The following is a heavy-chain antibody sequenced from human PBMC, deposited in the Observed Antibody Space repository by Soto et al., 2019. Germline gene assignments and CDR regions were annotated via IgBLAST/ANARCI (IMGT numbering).Heavy chain of an antibody. CDR3: ARVGSKKRGYRGYGRGMDV. CDR2: INHSGST. V-gene: IGHV4-34*01. D-gene: IGHD5-12*01. CDR1: GGSFSGYY. J-gene: IGHJ6*02. Sequence: SETLSLTCAVYGGSFSGYYWSWIRQPPGKGLEWIGEINHSGSTNYNPSLKSRVTISVDTSKNQFSLKLSSVTAADTAVYYCARVGSKKRGYRGYGRGMDVWRQGTTVPVP.